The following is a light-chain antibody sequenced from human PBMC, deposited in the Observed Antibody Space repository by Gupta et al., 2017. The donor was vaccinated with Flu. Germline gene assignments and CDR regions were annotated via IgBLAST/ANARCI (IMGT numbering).Light chain of an antibody. J-gene: IGLJ2*01. Sequence: HSALTQPASVSGSPGQSITISCTKSSSDIDSYKYVSWYQQHPGQAPKLLIYGDTNRPSGISDRFSASESGDTASLTISGLQAEDEATYYCSSCVSSTTLVFGGGTKLTVL. CDR2: GDT. CDR1: SSDIDSYKY. CDR3: SSCVSSTTLV. V-gene: IGLV2-14*01.